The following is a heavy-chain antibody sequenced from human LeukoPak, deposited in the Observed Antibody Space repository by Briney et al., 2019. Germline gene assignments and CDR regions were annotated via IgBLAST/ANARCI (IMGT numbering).Heavy chain of an antibody. J-gene: IGHJ4*02. V-gene: IGHV3-30*02. D-gene: IGHD5-12*01. Sequence: GGSLRLSCAASGFTFSSYGMHWVRQAPGKGLEWVAFIRYDGSNKYYADSVKGRFTISRDNSKNTLYLQMNGLRAEDTAVYYCAKWKVATIGFDYWGQGTLVTVSS. CDR3: AKWKVATIGFDY. CDR1: GFTFSSYG. CDR2: IRYDGSNK.